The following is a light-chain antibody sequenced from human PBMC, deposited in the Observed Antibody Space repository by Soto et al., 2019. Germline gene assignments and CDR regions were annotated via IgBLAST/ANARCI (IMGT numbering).Light chain of an antibody. V-gene: IGKV1-17*03. CDR3: LQHRTYPIA. J-gene: IGKJ5*01. Sequence: EILMTQSPSALSVSAGDRATLSCRASQDVMSNLAWYQQKPGKVPRRLIYGASSLPSGIPARFSGSGSGTEFTLTISGLQPEDFATYYCLQHRTYPIAFGQGTQLEIK. CDR1: QDVMSN. CDR2: GAS.